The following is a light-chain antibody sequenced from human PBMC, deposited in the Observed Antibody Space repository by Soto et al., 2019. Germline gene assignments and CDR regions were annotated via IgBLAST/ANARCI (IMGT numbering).Light chain of an antibody. V-gene: IGKV3-20*01. CDR2: GAS. J-gene: IGKJ1*01. CDR1: QSVSSSY. CDR3: QQYGTSSWT. Sequence: EIVLTQSPGTLSLSPGERAALSCRASQSVSSSYLAWYQHKPGQAPRLLIYGASGRATGIPDRFSDSGSGTDFTLTISRLEPEDFAVYYCQQYGTSSWTFGQGTKVDIK.